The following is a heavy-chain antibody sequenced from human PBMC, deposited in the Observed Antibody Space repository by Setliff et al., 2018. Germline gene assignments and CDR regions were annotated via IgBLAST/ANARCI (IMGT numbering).Heavy chain of an antibody. J-gene: IGHJ4*02. V-gene: IGHV1-69*01. CDR2: IIPIFGTA. CDR1: GGTFSSYA. D-gene: IGHD1-26*01. Sequence: VSCKASGGTFSSYAITWVRQAPGQGLEWMGGIIPIFGTAKYAQKFQGRVTITADQSTRTAYMELSSLRSEDTAVYYCAIPSSGNFYFDYWGQGTLVTVPQ. CDR3: AIPSSGNFYFDY.